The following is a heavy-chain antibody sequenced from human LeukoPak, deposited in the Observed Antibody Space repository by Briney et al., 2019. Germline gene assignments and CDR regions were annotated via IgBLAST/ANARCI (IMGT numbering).Heavy chain of an antibody. CDR3: ARRKWGRGYYFDY. Sequence: SQTLSLTCTVSGGSISSADYYWSWIRQPPGKGLEWIGSVYYSGSTYYNPSLKSRVSISIDTSKKQFSLKLNSVTAADTAVYYCARRKWGRGYYFDYWGQGTLVTVSS. V-gene: IGHV4-30-2*03. CDR1: GGSISSADYY. J-gene: IGHJ4*02. D-gene: IGHD1-26*01. CDR2: VYYSGST.